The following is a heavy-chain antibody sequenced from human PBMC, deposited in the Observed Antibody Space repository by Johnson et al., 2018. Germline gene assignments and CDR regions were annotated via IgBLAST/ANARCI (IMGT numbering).Heavy chain of an antibody. CDR1: GFTFSGSA. J-gene: IGHJ1*01. Sequence: VQLQESGGGLVQPGGSLKLSCAASGFTFSGSAMHWVRQASGKGLEWVGRIRSKANSYATAYAASVKGRFTISRDDSKNTAYLQMNSLKTEDTAVYYCTRLETLTASAQAEYFQHWGQGTLVTVSS. CDR3: TRLETLTASAQAEYFQH. CDR2: IRSKANSYAT. V-gene: IGHV3-73*01.